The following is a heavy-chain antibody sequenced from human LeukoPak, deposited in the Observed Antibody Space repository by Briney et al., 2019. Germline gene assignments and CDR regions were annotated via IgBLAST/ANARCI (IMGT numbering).Heavy chain of an antibody. Sequence: GRSLRLSCAASGFTFSSYAMHWVRQAPGKGLEWVAVISYDGSNKYYADSVKGRFTISRGNSKNTLYLQMNSLRAEDTAVYYCARARGAAAGTLFDYWGQGTLVTVSS. V-gene: IGHV3-30-3*01. CDR2: ISYDGSNK. J-gene: IGHJ4*02. D-gene: IGHD6-13*01. CDR3: ARARGAAAGTLFDY. CDR1: GFTFSSYA.